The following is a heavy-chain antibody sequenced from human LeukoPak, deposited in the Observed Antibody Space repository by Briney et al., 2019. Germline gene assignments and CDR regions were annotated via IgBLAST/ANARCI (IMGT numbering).Heavy chain of an antibody. J-gene: IGHJ4*02. Sequence: KSSETLSLTCTVSGGSISSNNYCWVWIRQSPGKGLEWIGSIYYSGSTYYNPSLESRVTISLDKSKSQLSLHLISVTAADTAVYYCARVGGGYGGSHFDYWGQGTLVTVSS. CDR3: ARVGGGYGGSHFDY. V-gene: IGHV4-39*07. D-gene: IGHD5-12*01. CDR1: GGSISSNNYC. CDR2: IYYSGST.